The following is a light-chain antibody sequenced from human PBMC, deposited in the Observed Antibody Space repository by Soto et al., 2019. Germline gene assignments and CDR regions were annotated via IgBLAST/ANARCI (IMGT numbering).Light chain of an antibody. J-gene: IGLJ1*01. Sequence: QAVVTQEPSLTVCPGGTVTLTCGSSTGAVTNGHYPYWFQQKPGQAPRTLIYDTTNRHSWTPARFSGSLLGGKAALTLSGAQPEDEAEYYCLLSYNGPYVFGTGTKVTV. CDR3: LLSYNGPYV. CDR2: DTT. V-gene: IGLV7-46*01. CDR1: TGAVTNGHY.